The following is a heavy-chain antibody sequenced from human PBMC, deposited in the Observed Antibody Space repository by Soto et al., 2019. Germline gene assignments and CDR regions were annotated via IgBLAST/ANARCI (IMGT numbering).Heavy chain of an antibody. CDR3: ARGLRSSWYDY. D-gene: IGHD6-13*01. CDR1: GFTVSSNY. Sequence: GGSLRLSCAASGFTVSSNYMSWVRQAPGKGLEWVSVIYSGGSTYYSDSVKGRFTISRANSKNTLYLQMNSLRAEDTAVYYCARGLRSSWYDYWGQGTLVTVSS. V-gene: IGHV3-53*01. CDR2: IYSGGST. J-gene: IGHJ4*02.